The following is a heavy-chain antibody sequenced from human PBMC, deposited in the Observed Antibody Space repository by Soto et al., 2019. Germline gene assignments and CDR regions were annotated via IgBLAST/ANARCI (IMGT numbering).Heavy chain of an antibody. V-gene: IGHV4-59*01. CDR3: ARDRRRYREDYYYGMDV. J-gene: IGHJ6*02. CDR2: IYYSGST. CDR1: GGSISSYY. Sequence: SETLSLTCTVSGGSISSYYWSWIRQPPGKGLEWIGYIYYSGSTNYNPSLKSRVTISVDTSKNQFSLKLSSVTAADTAVYYCARDRRRYREDYYYGMDVWGQGTTGTVSS. D-gene: IGHD5-18*01.